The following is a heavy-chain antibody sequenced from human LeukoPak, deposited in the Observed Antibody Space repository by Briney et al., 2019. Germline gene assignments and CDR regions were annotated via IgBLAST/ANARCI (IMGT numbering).Heavy chain of an antibody. CDR2: ITSSSSYI. V-gene: IGHV3-21*01. J-gene: IGHJ4*02. CDR1: GFTFSNYN. Sequence: GGSLRLSRAASGFTFSNYNMNWVRQAPGKGLEWVSFITSSSSYIYYADSVKGRFTISRDNAKNSLYLQMNSLRAEDTAVYYCARDRVGADFFDYWGQGTLVTVSS. D-gene: IGHD1-26*01. CDR3: ARDRVGADFFDY.